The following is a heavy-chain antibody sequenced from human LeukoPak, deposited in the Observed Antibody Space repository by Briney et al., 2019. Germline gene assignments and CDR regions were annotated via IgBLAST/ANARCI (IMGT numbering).Heavy chain of an antibody. CDR3: ARGVQRELVSVDAFDI. CDR1: GGSISSYY. CDR2: VYYTGST. J-gene: IGHJ3*02. Sequence: SETLSLTCTVSGGSISSYYWSWVRQPPGKGLEWIGFVYYTGSTNYSPSLKSRVTISVDTSKNQFSLKLRSVTAADTAVYYCARGVQRELVSVDAFDIWGQGTMVTVSS. D-gene: IGHD1-26*01. V-gene: IGHV4-59*01.